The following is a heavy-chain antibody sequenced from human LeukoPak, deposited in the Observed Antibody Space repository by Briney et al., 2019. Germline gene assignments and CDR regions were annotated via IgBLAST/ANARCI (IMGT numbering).Heavy chain of an antibody. CDR1: GSIFTTYG. J-gene: IGHJ1*01. D-gene: IGHD2-2*01. CDR2: ISAYNGNT. V-gene: IGHV1-18*01. Sequence: ASVKACCTASGSIFTTYGISRVRQGPGQGLEWVGWISAYNGNTKFAPNLQDRVTMTTDTSTATAYMELRSLRLHDTAVYFCSRAGPYAYGWTTSCFSAHWGEGTLVTVSS. CDR3: SRAGPYAYGWTTSCFSAH.